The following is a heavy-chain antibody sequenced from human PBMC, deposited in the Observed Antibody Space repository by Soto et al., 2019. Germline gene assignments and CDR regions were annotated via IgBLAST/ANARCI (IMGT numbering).Heavy chain of an antibody. V-gene: IGHV3-15*07. J-gene: IGHJ4*02. Sequence: GGSLRLSCAASGFTFSNAWMNWVRQAPGKGLEWVGRIKSKTDGGTTEYAASVKGRFTISRDDSKSIAYLQMNSLKTEDTAVYYCTRAKGVAEVDYWGQGTLVTVSS. CDR3: TRAKGVAEVDY. CDR1: GFTFSNAW. CDR2: IKSKTDGGTT. D-gene: IGHD2-15*01.